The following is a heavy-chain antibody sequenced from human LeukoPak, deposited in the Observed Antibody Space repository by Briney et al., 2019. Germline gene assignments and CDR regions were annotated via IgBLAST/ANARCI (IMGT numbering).Heavy chain of an antibody. CDR2: ISAYNGNT. D-gene: IGHD3-22*01. V-gene: IGHV1-18*01. CDR3: ARGGDYYYDSSGYYPLGY. J-gene: IGHJ4*02. Sequence: ASVKVSCKASGYTFTSYDINWVRQATGQGLEWMGWISAYNGNTNYAQKLQGRVTMTTDTSTSTAYMELRSLRSDDTAVYYCARGGDYYYDSSGYYPLGYWGQGTLVTVSS. CDR1: GYTFTSYD.